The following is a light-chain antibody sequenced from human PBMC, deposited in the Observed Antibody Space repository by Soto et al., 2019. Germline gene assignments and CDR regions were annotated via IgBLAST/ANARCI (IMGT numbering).Light chain of an antibody. V-gene: IGKV3-15*01. CDR3: QQYNNWPFT. Sequence: EIVMTQSPATLSVSPGERATLSCRASQSVSSNLAWYQQKPGQAPRLLINGAFTRATGVPARFSGSGSGTEFTPTISSLQSEDSAVYFCQQYNNWPFTFGPGTKVDIK. CDR2: GAF. J-gene: IGKJ3*01. CDR1: QSVSSN.